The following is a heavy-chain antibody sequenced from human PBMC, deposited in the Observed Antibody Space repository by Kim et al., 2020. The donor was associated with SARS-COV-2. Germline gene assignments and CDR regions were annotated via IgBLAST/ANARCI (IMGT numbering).Heavy chain of an antibody. CDR3: ARMSDIAVAGAYYFDY. J-gene: IGHJ4*02. CDR2: IYYSGST. V-gene: IGHV4-59*13. D-gene: IGHD6-19*01. Sequence: SETLSLTCTVSGGSISSYYWSWIRQPPGKGLEWIGYIYYSGSTNYNPSLKSRVTISVDTSKNQFSLKLSSVTAADTAVYYCARMSDIAVAGAYYFDYWGQGTLVTVSS. CDR1: GGSISSYY.